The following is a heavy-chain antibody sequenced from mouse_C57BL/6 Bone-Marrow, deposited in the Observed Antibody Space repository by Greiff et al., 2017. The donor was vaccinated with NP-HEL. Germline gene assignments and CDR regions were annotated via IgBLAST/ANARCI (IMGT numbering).Heavy chain of an antibody. J-gene: IGHJ3*01. CDR3: ARPHYYGSSYWFAY. V-gene: IGHV1-81*01. Sequence: QVQLQQSGAELARPGASVKLSCKASGYTFTSYGISWVKQRTGQGLEWIGEIYPRSGNTYYNEKFKGKATLTADKSSSTAYMELRSLTSEDSAVYFWARPHYYGSSYWFAYWGQGTLVTVSA. D-gene: IGHD1-1*01. CDR2: IYPRSGNT. CDR1: GYTFTSYG.